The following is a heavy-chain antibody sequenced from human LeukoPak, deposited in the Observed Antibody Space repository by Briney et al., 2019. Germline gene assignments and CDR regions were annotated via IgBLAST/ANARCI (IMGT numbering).Heavy chain of an antibody. CDR1: GGSISSSNW. Sequence: SETLSLTCAVSGGSISSSNWWSWVRQPPGKGLEWIGEIYHSGSTNYNPSLKSRVTMSVDTSKNQFSLKLSSVTAADTAVYYCARDNFWSGSKRGFDYWGQGTLVTVSS. CDR2: IYHSGST. D-gene: IGHD3-3*01. V-gene: IGHV4-4*02. J-gene: IGHJ4*02. CDR3: ARDNFWSGSKRGFDY.